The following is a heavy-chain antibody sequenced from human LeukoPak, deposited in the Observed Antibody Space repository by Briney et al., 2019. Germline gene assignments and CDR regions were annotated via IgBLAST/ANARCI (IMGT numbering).Heavy chain of an antibody. Sequence: GGSLRLSCSASQFTFSNYAMYWVRQAPGKGLEYVSAIGGVGGSTHYADSVKGRFTISRDNSKNTLFLQMNSLRAEDTAVYHCAKDALSGWYGYSDYWGQGTLVTVSS. CDR2: IGGVGGST. J-gene: IGHJ4*02. CDR3: AKDALSGWYGYSDY. CDR1: QFTFSNYA. V-gene: IGHV3-64*04. D-gene: IGHD6-19*01.